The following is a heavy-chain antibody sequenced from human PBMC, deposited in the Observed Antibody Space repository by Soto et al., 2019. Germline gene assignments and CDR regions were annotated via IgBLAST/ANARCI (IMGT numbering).Heavy chain of an antibody. D-gene: IGHD6-19*01. CDR3: ASKLYSSGWQDAFDI. V-gene: IGHV5-51*01. CDR1: GYSFISYW. CDR2: IYPGDSDT. J-gene: IGHJ3*02. Sequence: GESLKISCKGSGYSFISYWIAWVRQMPGKGLEWMGIIYPGDSDTRYSPSFQGQVTISGDKSIRTAYLQWSSLKASDTAMYYGASKLYSSGWQDAFDIGGQGTMVTVS.